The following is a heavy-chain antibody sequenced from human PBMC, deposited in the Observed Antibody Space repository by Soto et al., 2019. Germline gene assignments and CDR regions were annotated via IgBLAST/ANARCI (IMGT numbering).Heavy chain of an antibody. CDR2: IKRDGSEK. Sequence: GGSLRLSCVASGFTFGNNWMSWVRQAPGKGLEWVANIKRDGSEKYYVDSVMGRFAISRENAKNTLYLQMNSLRADDTAVYYCASLEWESSGYADYWGQGTLVTVSS. CDR1: GFTFGNNW. D-gene: IGHD3-3*01. CDR3: ASLEWESSGYADY. J-gene: IGHJ4*02. V-gene: IGHV3-7*03.